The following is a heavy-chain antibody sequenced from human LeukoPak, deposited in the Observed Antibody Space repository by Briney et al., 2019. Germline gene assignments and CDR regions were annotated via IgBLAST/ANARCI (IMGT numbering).Heavy chain of an antibody. CDR2: INPNNGGT. CDR1: GYTITGYY. Sequence: ASVKVSCKAFGYTITGYYIHWVRQAPGQGLEWMGWINPNNGGTNSAQKFQGRVTMTRDTSIGTAYMELNRLTYGDTAVYYCGRDRHWNQGNFDYWGQGTLVTVSS. D-gene: IGHD1-1*01. V-gene: IGHV1-2*02. CDR3: GRDRHWNQGNFDY. J-gene: IGHJ4*02.